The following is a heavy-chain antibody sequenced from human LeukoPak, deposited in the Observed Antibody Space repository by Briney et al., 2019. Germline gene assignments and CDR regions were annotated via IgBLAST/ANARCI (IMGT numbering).Heavy chain of an antibody. D-gene: IGHD3-3*02. J-gene: IGHJ4*02. V-gene: IGHV3-48*02. Sequence: PGGSLRLSCAASGFTFSSYSLNWVRQAPGKGLEWVSYISASSHTIYYADSVKGRFTISRDNAKNSLYLQMNSLTDEDTAAYYCARGSAAASLAYWGQGTLVTVSS. CDR2: ISASSHTI. CDR3: ARGSAAASLAY. CDR1: GFTFSSYS.